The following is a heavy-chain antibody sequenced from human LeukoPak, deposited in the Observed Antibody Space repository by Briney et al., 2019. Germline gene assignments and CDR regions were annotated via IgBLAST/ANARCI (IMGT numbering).Heavy chain of an antibody. V-gene: IGHV1-69*04. Sequence: VASVKVSCKASGGTFSSYAISWVRQAPGQGLEWMGRIIPILGIANYAQKFQGRVTITADKSTSTAYMELSSLRSEDTAVYYCARDWLKVGLGLLRSGFDYWGQGTLVTVSS. CDR3: ARDWLKVGLGLLRSGFDY. CDR2: IIPILGIA. CDR1: GGTFSSYA. D-gene: IGHD1-26*01. J-gene: IGHJ4*02.